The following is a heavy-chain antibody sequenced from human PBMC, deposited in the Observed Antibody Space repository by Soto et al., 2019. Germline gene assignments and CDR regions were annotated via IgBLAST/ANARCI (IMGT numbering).Heavy chain of an antibody. Sequence: PWETLSLTCTVSGGSISSGDYYWSWIRQPPGKGLEWIGYIYYSGSTYYNPSLKSRVTISVDTSKNQFSLKLSSVTAADTAVYYCARVGWFGESSSVDWFDPWGQGTLVTVSS. CDR3: ARVGWFGESSSVDWFDP. D-gene: IGHD3-10*01. J-gene: IGHJ5*02. CDR2: IYYSGST. V-gene: IGHV4-30-4*01. CDR1: GGSISSGDYY.